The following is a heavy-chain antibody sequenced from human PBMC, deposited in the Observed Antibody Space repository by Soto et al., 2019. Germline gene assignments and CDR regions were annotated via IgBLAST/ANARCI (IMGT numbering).Heavy chain of an antibody. J-gene: IGHJ4*02. CDR2: ISSSSSTI. Sequence: EVQLVESGGGLVQPGGSLRLSCAASGFTFSSYSMNWVRQAPGKGLEWVSYISSSSSTIYYADSVKGRFTISRDNAKNSLYLQMNSLRDDDTAVYYCARERAPSELELRDWGQGTLVTVSS. CDR3: ARERAPSELELRD. V-gene: IGHV3-48*02. D-gene: IGHD1-7*01. CDR1: GFTFSSYS.